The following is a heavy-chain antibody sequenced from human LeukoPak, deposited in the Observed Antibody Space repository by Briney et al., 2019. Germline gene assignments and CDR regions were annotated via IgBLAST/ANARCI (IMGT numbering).Heavy chain of an antibody. CDR3: ARSRYDILTGYYGPAYYGMDV. V-gene: IGHV4-31*03. CDR1: GGSISSGSYY. CDR2: IYYSGST. Sequence: SETLSLTCTVSGGSISSGSYYWSWIRQHPGKGLEWIGYIYYSGSTYYNPSLKSRVTISVDTSKNQFSLKLSSVTAADTAVYYCARSRYDILTGYYGPAYYGMDVWGQGTTVTVSS. J-gene: IGHJ6*02. D-gene: IGHD3-9*01.